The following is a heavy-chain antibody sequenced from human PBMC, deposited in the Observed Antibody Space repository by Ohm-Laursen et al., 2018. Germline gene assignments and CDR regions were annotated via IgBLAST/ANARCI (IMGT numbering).Heavy chain of an antibody. CDR1: GGSISSYY. CDR3: ARGSGFFKLDV. D-gene: IGHD6-19*01. CDR2: IYTSGST. Sequence: SQTLSLTCSVSGGSISSYYWSWIRQPAGKGLERIGRIYTSGSTNYNPSLKSRVTMSVDTSKNQFSLKLTSVTAADTATYYCARGSGFFKLDVWGQGTTVTVSS. V-gene: IGHV4-4*07. J-gene: IGHJ6*02.